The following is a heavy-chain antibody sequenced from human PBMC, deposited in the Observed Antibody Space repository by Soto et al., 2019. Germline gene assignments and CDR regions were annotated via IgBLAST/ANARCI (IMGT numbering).Heavy chain of an antibody. CDR2: MYYTGIT. Sequence: ISSSSYYWGWIRQPPGKGLEWLGSMYYTGITYYKPSLKSRVSISVDTSKNQFSLKLTSVTAADTAVYYCASVTDYDFWSGPRRFDYWGQGTLVTVSS. J-gene: IGHJ4*02. CDR1: ISSSSYY. D-gene: IGHD3-3*01. V-gene: IGHV4-39*01. CDR3: ASVTDYDFWSGPRRFDY.